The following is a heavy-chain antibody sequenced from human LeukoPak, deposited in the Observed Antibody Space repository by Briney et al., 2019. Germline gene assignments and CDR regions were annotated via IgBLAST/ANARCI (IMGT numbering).Heavy chain of an antibody. J-gene: IGHJ4*02. V-gene: IGHV4-59*08. CDR3: ARHSINSSSFDY. D-gene: IGHD6-6*01. Sequence: PSETLSLTCTVSGGSISSYYWSWIRQPAGKGLAWIGYIYYSGSTNYNPSLKSRVTISVDTSKNQFSLKLSSVTAADTAVYYCARHSINSSSFDYWGQGTLVTVSS. CDR1: GGSISSYY. CDR2: IYYSGST.